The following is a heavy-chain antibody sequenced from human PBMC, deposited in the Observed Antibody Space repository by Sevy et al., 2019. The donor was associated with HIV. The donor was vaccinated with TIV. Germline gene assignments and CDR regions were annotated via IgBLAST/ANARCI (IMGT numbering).Heavy chain of an antibody. CDR3: TREQVGARVYYFDY. CDR1: GGSISSGNW. Sequence: SETLSLTCAVSGGSISSGNWWSWVRQPPGNGLEWIGEIYHSRSTNYNPSLKSRVTISVDKSKNQFSLKLRSVTAADTAVYYCTREQVGARVYYFDYWGQGTLVTVSS. J-gene: IGHJ4*02. V-gene: IGHV4-4*02. D-gene: IGHD1-26*01. CDR2: IYHSRST.